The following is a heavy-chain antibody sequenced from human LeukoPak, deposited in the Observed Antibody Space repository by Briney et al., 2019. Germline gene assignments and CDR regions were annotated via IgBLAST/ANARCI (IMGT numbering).Heavy chain of an antibody. V-gene: IGHV3-7*01. J-gene: IGHJ6*03. Sequence: GGSLRLSCAASGFTFNNYWMNWVRQAPGMGLEWVANIKQDGSEKYYVDSVKGRFTISRDNAKNSLYLQMNALRTDDTAVYYCVRGYYYHYMDVWGKGTTVTVSS. CDR2: IKQDGSEK. CDR1: GFTFNNYW. CDR3: VRGYYYHYMDV.